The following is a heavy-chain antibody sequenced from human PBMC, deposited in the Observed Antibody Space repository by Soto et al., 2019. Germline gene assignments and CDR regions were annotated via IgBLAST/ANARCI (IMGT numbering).Heavy chain of an antibody. D-gene: IGHD3-10*01. J-gene: IGHJ4*02. CDR1: GGSISSSSYY. Sequence: SETLSLTCTVSGGSISSSSYYWGWIRQPPGKGLEWIGSIYYSGSTYYNPSLKSRVTISVDTSKNQFSLKLSSVTAADTAVYYCARQSRGFGELLMMNYFDYWGQGTLVTVSS. CDR3: ARQSRGFGELLMMNYFDY. CDR2: IYYSGST. V-gene: IGHV4-39*01.